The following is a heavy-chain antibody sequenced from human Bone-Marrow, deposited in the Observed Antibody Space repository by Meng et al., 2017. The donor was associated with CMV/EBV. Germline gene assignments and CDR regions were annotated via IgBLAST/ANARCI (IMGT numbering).Heavy chain of an antibody. Sequence: GFLVSSYAMHWVRQAPGKGLEWVAVISYDGSNKYYADSVKGRFTISRDNSKNTLYLQMNSLRAEDTAVYYCARGLDCSSTSCYNYWGQGTLVTVSS. D-gene: IGHD2-2*02. V-gene: IGHV3-30-3*01. CDR3: ARGLDCSSTSCYNY. CDR2: ISYDGSNK. J-gene: IGHJ4*02. CDR1: GFLVSSYA.